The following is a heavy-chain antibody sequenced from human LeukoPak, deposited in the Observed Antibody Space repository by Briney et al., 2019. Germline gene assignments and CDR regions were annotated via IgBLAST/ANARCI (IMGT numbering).Heavy chain of an antibody. CDR3: ARGPYYYGSGSSYIHDY. V-gene: IGHV4-39*01. CDR2: IYYSGST. J-gene: IGHJ4*02. CDR1: GGSISNSNFY. Sequence: PSETLSLTCAVSGGSISNSNFYWGWLRQPPGKGLEWIGTIYYSGSTYYNPSLMTRVTMSVDTSKNQFSLKLTSVTAADTAVYYCARGPYYYGSGSSYIHDYWGQGTLVTVSS. D-gene: IGHD3-10*01.